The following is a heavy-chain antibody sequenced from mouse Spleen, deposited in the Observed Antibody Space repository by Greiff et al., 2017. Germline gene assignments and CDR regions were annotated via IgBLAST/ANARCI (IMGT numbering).Heavy chain of an antibody. Sequence: EVQLQQSGPELVKPGASVKISCKASGYTFTDYYMNWVKQSHGKSLEWIGDINPNNGGTSYNQKFKGKATLTVDKSSSTAYMELRSLTSEDSAVYYCARAETGTDYFDYWGQGTTLTVSS. V-gene: IGHV1-26*01. CDR3: ARAETGTDYFDY. CDR2: INPNNGGT. D-gene: IGHD4-1*01. J-gene: IGHJ2*01. CDR1: GYTFTDYY.